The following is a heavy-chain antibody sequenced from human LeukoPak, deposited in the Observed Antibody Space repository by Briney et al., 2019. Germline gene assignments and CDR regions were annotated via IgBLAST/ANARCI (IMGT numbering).Heavy chain of an antibody. D-gene: IGHD3-22*01. CDR1: GFTFSSYD. Sequence: PGGSLRLSCAASGFTFSSYDMHWVRHATGKGLEWVSAIGTAGDTYYPGSVKGRFTISRENAKNSLYLQMNSLRAGDTAVYYCARVSGDSLRDGMDVWGQGTTVTVPS. CDR2: IGTAGDT. J-gene: IGHJ6*02. V-gene: IGHV3-13*01. CDR3: ARVSGDSLRDGMDV.